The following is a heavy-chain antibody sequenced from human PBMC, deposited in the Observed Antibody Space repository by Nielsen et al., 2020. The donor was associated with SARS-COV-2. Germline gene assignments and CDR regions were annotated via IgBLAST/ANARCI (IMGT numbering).Heavy chain of an antibody. CDR2: IYYSGST. CDR3: ARLLCEGGDFDY. D-gene: IGHD3-10*02. V-gene: IGHV4-61*07. Sequence: WIRQPPGKGLEWIGYIYYSGSTNYNPSLKSRVTISVDTSKNQFSLKLSSVTAADTAVYYCARLLCEGGDFDYWGQGTLVTVSS. J-gene: IGHJ4*02.